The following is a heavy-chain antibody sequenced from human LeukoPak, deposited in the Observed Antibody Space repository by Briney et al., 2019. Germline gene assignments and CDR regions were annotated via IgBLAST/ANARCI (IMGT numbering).Heavy chain of an antibody. Sequence: GGSLRLSCAASGFTFSSYGMHWVRQAPGKGLEWVAVISYDGSNKYYADSVKGRFTISRDNSKNTLYLQMNSLRAEDTAVYYCAKGRRRTTVTTKHFDYWGQGTLVTVSS. CDR2: ISYDGSNK. D-gene: IGHD4-17*01. V-gene: IGHV3-30*18. CDR1: GFTFSSYG. CDR3: AKGRRRTTVTTKHFDY. J-gene: IGHJ4*02.